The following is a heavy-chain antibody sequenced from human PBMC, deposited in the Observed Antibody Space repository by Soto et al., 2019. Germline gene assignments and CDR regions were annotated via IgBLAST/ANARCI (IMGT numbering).Heavy chain of an antibody. CDR3: AKDPYGDSFF. CDR2: ISSDGTKK. D-gene: IGHD4-17*01. Sequence: QVQLVESGGGVVQPGRSLRLSCAASSFTFTSYDLHWVRQAPGKGLEWVAFISSDGTKKYYADSVKGRFTISRDNSKNTLYLQMNSLKPEDTAVYHCAKDPYGDSFFWGQGTLLTVSS. V-gene: IGHV3-30*18. CDR1: SFTFTSYD. J-gene: IGHJ4*02.